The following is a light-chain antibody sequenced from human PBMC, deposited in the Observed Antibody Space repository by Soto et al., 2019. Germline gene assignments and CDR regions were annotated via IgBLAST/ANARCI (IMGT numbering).Light chain of an antibody. Sequence: EIVLTQSPGTLSLSPWERATLSCRASQSVSSSSLAWYQQKPGQAPRLLIYGASRRATGIPDRFSGSGSGTDFTLTISRLEPEDFAVFYCQHYGSSPRTFGQGTRLEIK. CDR2: GAS. CDR1: QSVSSSS. V-gene: IGKV3-20*01. J-gene: IGKJ5*01. CDR3: QHYGSSPRT.